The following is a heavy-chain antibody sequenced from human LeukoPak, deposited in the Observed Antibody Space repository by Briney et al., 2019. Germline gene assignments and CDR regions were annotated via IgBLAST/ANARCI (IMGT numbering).Heavy chain of an antibody. J-gene: IGHJ4*02. CDR2: IYYRGST. CDR3: ARVGSSGYYPDF. D-gene: IGHD3-22*01. V-gene: IGHV4-59*01. CDR1: GGSISNYY. Sequence: ASETLSLTCTVSGGSISNYYWSWLRQPPGKGLDWIGYIYYRGSTNYNPSLRSRVTISLDTSRNHLSLKLSSVTAADTAVYYCARVGSSGYYPDFWGQGTLVTVSS.